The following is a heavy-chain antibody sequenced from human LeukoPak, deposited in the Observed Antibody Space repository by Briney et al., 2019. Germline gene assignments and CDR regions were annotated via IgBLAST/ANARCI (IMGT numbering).Heavy chain of an antibody. Sequence: SETLSLTCAVYGGSFSGYYWTWIRQPPGKGLEWIGEIHYSGSATYNPSLKSRVTISVDTSKNQFSLQLNSVTPEDTAVYYCAREGKKTQYNWFDPWGQGTLVTVSS. J-gene: IGHJ5*02. CDR3: AREGKKTQYNWFDP. V-gene: IGHV4-34*01. CDR1: GGSFSGYY. D-gene: IGHD3-10*01. CDR2: IHYSGSA.